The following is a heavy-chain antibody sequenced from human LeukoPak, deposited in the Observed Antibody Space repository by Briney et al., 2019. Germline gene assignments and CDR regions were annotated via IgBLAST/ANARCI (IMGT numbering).Heavy chain of an antibody. CDR3: ARDRRSGSYYKIPDY. V-gene: IGHV1-18*01. CDR2: ISAYNGNT. J-gene: IGHJ4*02. CDR1: GYTFTSYG. Sequence: ASVKVSCKASGYTFTSYGISWVRQAPGQGLEWMGWISAYNGNTNYAQKVQGRVTMTTDTSTSTAYMELRSLRSDDTAVYYCARDRRSGSYYKIPDYWGQGTLVTVSS. D-gene: IGHD1-26*01.